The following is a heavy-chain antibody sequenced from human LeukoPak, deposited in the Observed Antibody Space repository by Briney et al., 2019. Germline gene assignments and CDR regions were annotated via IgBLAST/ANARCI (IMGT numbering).Heavy chain of an antibody. CDR2: ISSSSSYI. Sequence: GGSLRLSCTASGFTFNTYTMNWVRQAPGKGLEWVSSISSSSSYIYYSDSVKGRFTISRHNAKNSLYLQMNSLRAEDTAVYYCARRGAVAGTIDYWGQGALVTVSS. J-gene: IGHJ4*02. V-gene: IGHV3-21*01. CDR3: ARRGAVAGTIDY. D-gene: IGHD6-19*01. CDR1: GFTFNTYT.